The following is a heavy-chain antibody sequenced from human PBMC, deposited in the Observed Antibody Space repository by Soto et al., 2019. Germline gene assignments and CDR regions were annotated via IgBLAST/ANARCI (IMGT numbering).Heavy chain of an antibody. Sequence: SQTLSLTCAISGDSVSSNSAAWSWLRQSPSRGLEWLGRTYYRSKWYNDYAISVKSRININPDTSKNQFSLQLDSATPDDTAVYYCARGTFYNGLDSWGQGTLVTVSS. CDR2: TYYRSKWYN. J-gene: IGHJ4*02. CDR3: ARGTFYNGLDS. D-gene: IGHD1-1*01. CDR1: GDSVSSNSAA. V-gene: IGHV6-1*01.